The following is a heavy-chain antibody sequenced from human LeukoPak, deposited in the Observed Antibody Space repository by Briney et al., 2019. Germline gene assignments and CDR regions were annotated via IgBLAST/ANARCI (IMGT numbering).Heavy chain of an antibody. V-gene: IGHV3-23*01. CDR1: GFTFSSYA. CDR2: ISGSGGST. CDR3: AKVSTVVVAATTESSFDY. D-gene: IGHD2-15*01. Sequence: GGSLRLSCAASGFTFSSYAMSWVRQAPGKGLEWVSAISGSGGSTYYADSVKGRFTISRDNSKNTLYLQMNSLRAEDTAVYYCAKVSTVVVAATTESSFDYWGQGTLATVSS. J-gene: IGHJ4*02.